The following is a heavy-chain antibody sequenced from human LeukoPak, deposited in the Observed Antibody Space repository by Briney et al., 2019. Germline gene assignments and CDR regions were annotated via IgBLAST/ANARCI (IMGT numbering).Heavy chain of an antibody. V-gene: IGHV4-59*02. CDR1: GGFVNTFY. D-gene: IGHD2-21*02. CDR3: ARGPNTADY. CDR2: IYFSGST. Sequence: SETLSLTCTVSGGFVNTFYWSWIRQSPGKGLEWLGLIYFSGSTNYNPSLKSRVTISVDTDNNQFSLQLRSVTAEDTAVYFCARGPNTADYWGQGILVTVSS. J-gene: IGHJ4*02.